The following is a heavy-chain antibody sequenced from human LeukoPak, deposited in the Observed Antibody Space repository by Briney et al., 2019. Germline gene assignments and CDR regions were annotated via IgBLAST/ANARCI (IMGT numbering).Heavy chain of an antibody. Sequence: SETLSLTCAVSGGSISSRNWWTWVRQPPGKGLEWIGEISHSGSTNYNPSLESRVTVSVDNSKNQFSLKLSSVTAADTAVYFCARPKYSTSWYFHLSAFDIWGQGTTVTVSS. D-gene: IGHD6-13*01. J-gene: IGHJ3*02. V-gene: IGHV4-4*02. CDR2: ISHSGST. CDR3: ARPKYSTSWYFHLSAFDI. CDR1: GGSISSRNW.